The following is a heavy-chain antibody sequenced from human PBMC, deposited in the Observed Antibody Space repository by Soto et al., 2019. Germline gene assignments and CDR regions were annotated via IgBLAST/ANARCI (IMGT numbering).Heavy chain of an antibody. V-gene: IGHV1-24*01. J-gene: IGHJ3*02. CDR3: AKISITIFGVADDAFDI. D-gene: IGHD3-3*01. CDR2: FDPEDGET. Sequence: ASVKVSCKVSGYTLTELSMHWVRQAPGKGLEWMGGFDPEDGETIYAQKFQGRVTMTEDTSTDTAYMELSSLRSEDTAVYYCAKISITIFGVADDAFDIWGQGTMVTVSS. CDR1: GYTLTELS.